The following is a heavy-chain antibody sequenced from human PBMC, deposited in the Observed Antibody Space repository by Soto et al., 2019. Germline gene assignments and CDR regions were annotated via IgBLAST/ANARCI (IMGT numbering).Heavy chain of an antibody. D-gene: IGHD6-19*01. CDR1: GSTFSSYA. J-gene: IGHJ4*02. CDR3: ARAVGYSSGWYGIDY. V-gene: IGHV1-69*13. CDR2: IIPIFGTA. Sequence: PVKVSYKPCGSTFSSYAISCVRQAPVQGLEWMGGIIPIFGTANYAQKFQGRVTITADESTSTAYMELSSLRSEDTAVYYCARAVGYSSGWYGIDYWGQGTLVTVSS.